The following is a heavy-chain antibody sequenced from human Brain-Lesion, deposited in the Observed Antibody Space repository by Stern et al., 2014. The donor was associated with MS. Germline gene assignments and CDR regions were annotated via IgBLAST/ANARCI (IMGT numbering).Heavy chain of an antibody. V-gene: IGHV3-21*01. CDR2: ISSTTTYI. CDR1: GFSLSPYS. J-gene: IGHJ6*02. Sequence: VQLVQSGGGLVKRGGSLRVSCEASGFSLSPYSVSWVRQAPGKGLEWVASISSTTTYINYEDSVKGRFTISRDNDKNSVFLQMNGLGADDTAVYYCARGYGAAYYRGLDVWGQGTTVTVSS. CDR3: ARGYGAAYYRGLDV. D-gene: IGHD4-17*01.